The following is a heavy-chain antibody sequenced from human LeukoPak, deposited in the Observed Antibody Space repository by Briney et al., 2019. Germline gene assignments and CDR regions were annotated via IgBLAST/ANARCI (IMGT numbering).Heavy chain of an antibody. V-gene: IGHV3-74*01. D-gene: IGHD3-3*02. CDR3: ARGHLPTPRSAMDV. J-gene: IGHJ6*02. CDR2: VNSDESIT. Sequence: GGSLRLSCAASGFTFCSYWVHWVRQAPGKGLVWVLRVNSDESITTYADSVNGRFTISRDNAKNTLYLQMKSLRAEDTAVYYCARGHLPTPRSAMDVWGQGTTVTVSS. CDR1: GFTFCSYW.